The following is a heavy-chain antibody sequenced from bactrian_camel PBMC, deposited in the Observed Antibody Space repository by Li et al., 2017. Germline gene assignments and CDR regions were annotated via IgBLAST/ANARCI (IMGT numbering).Heavy chain of an antibody. D-gene: IGHD1*01. CDR3: AADRMACLRSSVQIEAYNY. CDR2: ITSLPSLFRAA. J-gene: IGHJ4*01. CDR1: GITYSRHD. V-gene: IGHV3S6*01. Sequence: HVQLVESGGGLVQPGESLRLSCVASGITYSRHDMSWVRQAPGKEVEWVAGITSLPSLFRAASYADSVKGRFTISRDNAKDTLYLQMNSLKIEDTAMYYCAADRMACLRSSVQIEAYNYWGQGTQVTVS.